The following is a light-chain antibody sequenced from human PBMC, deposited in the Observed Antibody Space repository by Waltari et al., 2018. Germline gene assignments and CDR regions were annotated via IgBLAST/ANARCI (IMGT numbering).Light chain of an antibody. V-gene: IGLV3-21*04. CDR2: YDR. J-gene: IGLJ1*01. CDR1: TLGPSG. CDR3: HVWHPHVDPGV. Sequence: SYVVTQPPSVSVAPGETAPITCGGDTLGPSGVPWYQQKAGQAPVLVIFYDRDRPSGIPDRFSGSNSGNTATLTISRVEAGDEARYYCHVWHPHVDPGVFGTGTEVTVL.